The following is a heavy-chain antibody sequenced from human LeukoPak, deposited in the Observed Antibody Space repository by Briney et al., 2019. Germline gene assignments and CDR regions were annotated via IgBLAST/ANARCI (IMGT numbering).Heavy chain of an antibody. V-gene: IGHV5-51*01. D-gene: IGHD3-22*01. Sequence: GESLKISCKGSRYSFTSYWIGWVRQMPGKGLEWMGIIYPGDSDTRYSPSFQGQVTISADKSISTAYLQWSSLKASDTAMYYCARGDYYYDSSGYFDYWGQGTLVTVSS. CDR2: IYPGDSDT. J-gene: IGHJ4*02. CDR1: RYSFTSYW. CDR3: ARGDYYYDSSGYFDY.